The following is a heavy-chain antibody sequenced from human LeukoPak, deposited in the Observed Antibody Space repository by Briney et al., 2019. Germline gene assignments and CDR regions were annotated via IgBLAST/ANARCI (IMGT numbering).Heavy chain of an antibody. CDR1: GGSISSYY. CDR2: IYTSGST. J-gene: IGHJ2*01. CDR3: ARVTLPPSYGGPQKDWYFDL. D-gene: IGHD4-23*01. V-gene: IGHV4-4*07. Sequence: SETLSLTCTVSGGSISSYYWSWIRQPAGKGLEWIGRIYTSGSTNYNPSLKSRVTMSVDTSKNQFSLKLSSVTAADTAVYYCARVTLPPSYGGPQKDWYFDLWGRGTLVTVSS.